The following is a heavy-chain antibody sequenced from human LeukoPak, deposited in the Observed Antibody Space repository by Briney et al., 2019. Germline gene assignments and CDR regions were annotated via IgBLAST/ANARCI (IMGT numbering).Heavy chain of an antibody. Sequence: GGSLRLSCAASGFTFSSYWMSWVRQAPGKGLEWVANIKQDGSEKYYVDSVKGRFTISRDNAKNSLYLQMNSLRAEDTAVYYCARVTHSSGWYVDYWGQGTLVTVSS. CDR3: ARVTHSSGWYVDY. CDR2: IKQDGSEK. V-gene: IGHV3-7*01. CDR1: GFTFSSYW. J-gene: IGHJ4*02. D-gene: IGHD6-19*01.